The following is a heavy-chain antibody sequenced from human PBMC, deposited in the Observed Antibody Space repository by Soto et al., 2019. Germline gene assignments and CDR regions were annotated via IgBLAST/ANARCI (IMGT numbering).Heavy chain of an antibody. CDR2: ISYDGSNK. V-gene: IGHV3-30*18. J-gene: IGHJ4*02. CDR1: GFTFSSYG. Sequence: QVQLVESGGGVVQPGRSLRLSCAASGFTFSSYGMHWVRQAPGKGLEWVAVISYDGSNKYYADSVKGRFTISRDNSKNKLYLQMNSLRAEDTAVYYCAKDLGNYYDRSGYWGQGTLVTVSS. D-gene: IGHD3-22*01. CDR3: AKDLGNYYDRSGY.